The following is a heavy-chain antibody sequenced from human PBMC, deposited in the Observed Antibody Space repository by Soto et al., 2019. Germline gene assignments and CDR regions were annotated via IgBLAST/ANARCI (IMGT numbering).Heavy chain of an antibody. CDR3: AILSN. D-gene: IGHD6-6*01. CDR2: IYSDGTT. Sequence: PGGSLRLSCAASGFTVSSNYMNWVRQAPGKGLEWVLIIYSDGTTSYADSVKGRFTISRDNFKNTLHLQMNSLRAEDTAVYYCAILSNWGQGTLVTVSS. CDR1: GFTVSSNY. J-gene: IGHJ4*02. V-gene: IGHV3-53*01.